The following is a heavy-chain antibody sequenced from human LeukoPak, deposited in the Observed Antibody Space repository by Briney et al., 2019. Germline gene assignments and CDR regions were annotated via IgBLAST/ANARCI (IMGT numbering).Heavy chain of an antibody. J-gene: IGHJ5*02. CDR2: IYHSGST. D-gene: IGHD4-11*01. V-gene: IGHV4-30-2*01. Sequence: LRLSCAASGFTFSSYAMSWVRQAPGKGLEWIGYIYHSGSTYYNPSLKSRVTIPVDRSKNQFSLKLSSVTAADTAVYYCAKDRDYRGFDPWGQGTLVTVSS. CDR1: GFTFSSYA. CDR3: AKDRDYRGFDP.